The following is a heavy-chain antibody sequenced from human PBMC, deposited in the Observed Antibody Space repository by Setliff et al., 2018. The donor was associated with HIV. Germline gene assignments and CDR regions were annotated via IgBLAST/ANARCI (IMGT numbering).Heavy chain of an antibody. D-gene: IGHD5-18*01. CDR2: IYHSGST. CDR1: GYSISSGYY. J-gene: IGHJ4*02. CDR3: ARTLRAAAMGYFDY. Sequence: SETLSLTCAVSGYSISSGYYWGWIRQPPGKGLEWIGSIYHSGSTYYNPSLKSRATISVDTSKNQFSLKLTSVTAADTAVYYCARTLRAAAMGYFDYWGQGTQVTVSS. V-gene: IGHV4-38-2*01.